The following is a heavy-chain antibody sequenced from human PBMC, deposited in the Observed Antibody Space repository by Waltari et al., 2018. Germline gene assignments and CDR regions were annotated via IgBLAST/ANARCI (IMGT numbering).Heavy chain of an antibody. Sequence: EVQLLESGGDLVQPGGSLRLSCAASGFTINSHALNWVRQAPGKGLEWVSGISDSGGSGDRTYYGDSVKGRLTISRDNSKNTVFLQMFSLRAEDTAVYYCATLTWTRTTRYWGQGTLVSVSS. D-gene: IGHD3-9*01. CDR3: ATLTWTRTTRY. CDR1: GFTINSHA. J-gene: IGHJ4*02. CDR2: ISDSGGSGDRT. V-gene: IGHV3-23*01.